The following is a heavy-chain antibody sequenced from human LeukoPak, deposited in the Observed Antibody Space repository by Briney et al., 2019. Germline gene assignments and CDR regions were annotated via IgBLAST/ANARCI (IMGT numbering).Heavy chain of an antibody. J-gene: IGHJ4*02. D-gene: IGHD3-10*01. CDR3: ARNQLSIIMVRDPSFDY. CDR1: GGSISSYY. Sequence: SETLSLTCTVSGGSISSYYWSWIRQPPGKGLEWIGYIYYSGSTNYNPSLKSRVTISVDTSKNQFSLKLSSVTAADTAVYYCARNQLSIIMVRDPSFDYWGQGTLVTVSS. CDR2: IYYSGST. V-gene: IGHV4-59*01.